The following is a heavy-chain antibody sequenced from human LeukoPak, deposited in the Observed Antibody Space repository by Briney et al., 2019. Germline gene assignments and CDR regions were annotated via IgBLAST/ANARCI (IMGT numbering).Heavy chain of an antibody. CDR3: ARRRNGVPYYFDY. CDR1: GGSFSGYY. J-gene: IGHJ4*02. V-gene: IGHV4-34*01. D-gene: IGHD1-1*01. Sequence: SETLSLTCAVYGGSFSGYYWGWIRQPPGKGLEWIGSFYYSGSTYYNPSLKSRLTISVDTSNNQFSLRLTSVTAADTAVYYCARRRNGVPYYFDYWGQGTLVTVSS. CDR2: FYYSGST.